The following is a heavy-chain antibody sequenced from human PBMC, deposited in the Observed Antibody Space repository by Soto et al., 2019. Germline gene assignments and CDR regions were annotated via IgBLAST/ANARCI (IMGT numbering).Heavy chain of an antibody. CDR1: GFSFKSAW. D-gene: IGHD3-9*01. Sequence: GGSLRLSCAASGFSFKSAWMAWVRQAPGKGLECVGRIKSKPDGETTDYAAPVKGRFTVSRDDSQSTLYLQMNSLETEDTGVYYCTADLASILSNNGFDYWGQGTLVTVSS. V-gene: IGHV3-15*01. J-gene: IGHJ4*02. CDR3: TADLASILSNNGFDY. CDR2: IKSKPDGETT.